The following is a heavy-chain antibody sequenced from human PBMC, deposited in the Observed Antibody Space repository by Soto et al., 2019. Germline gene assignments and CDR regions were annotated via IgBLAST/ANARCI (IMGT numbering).Heavy chain of an antibody. V-gene: IGHV1-46*01. CDR3: ARSAIFGVAPYYYYGMDV. CDR2: INPSGGST. CDR1: GYTFTSCY. J-gene: IGHJ6*02. D-gene: IGHD3-3*01. Sequence: ASVKVSCKASGYTFTSCYMHWVRQAPGQGLEWMGIINPSGGSTSYAQKFQGRVTMTRDTSTSTVYMELSSLRSEDTAVYYCARSAIFGVAPYYYYGMDVWGQGTTVTVSS.